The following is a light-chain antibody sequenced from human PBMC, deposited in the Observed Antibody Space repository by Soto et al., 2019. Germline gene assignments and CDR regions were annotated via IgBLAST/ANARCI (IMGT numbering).Light chain of an antibody. CDR2: DVT. Sequence: QSALTQPSSLSGSPGQSITISCTGSSSDIGAYDYVSWYQQRPVKAPKLMIFDVTNRPSGVSDRFSGSKSGNTASLTISGLQTEDEADYYCSSYTSSSTPYVFGTGTKLTVL. CDR3: SSYTSSSTPYV. J-gene: IGLJ1*01. V-gene: IGLV2-14*01. CDR1: SSDIGAYDY.